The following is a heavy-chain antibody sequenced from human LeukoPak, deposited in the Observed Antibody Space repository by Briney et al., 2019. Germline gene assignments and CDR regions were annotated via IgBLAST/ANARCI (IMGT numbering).Heavy chain of an antibody. CDR2: INQGGSVK. Sequence: GGSLRLSCAASGFSFRDFWMTWVRQAPGKGLEWVANINQGGSVKYYVDSVKGRFTISRGDAKSSLYVQMNSLRDEDTAVYYCARFGYSGWNLEYWGQGTLVTVSS. J-gene: IGHJ4*02. V-gene: IGHV3-7*01. CDR3: ARFGYSGWNLEY. CDR1: GFSFRDFW. D-gene: IGHD5-12*01.